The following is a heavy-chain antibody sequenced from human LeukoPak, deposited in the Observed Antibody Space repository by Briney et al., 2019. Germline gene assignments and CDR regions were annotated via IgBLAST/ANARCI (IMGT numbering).Heavy chain of an antibody. D-gene: IGHD2-8*02. CDR1: GGSISSSNW. J-gene: IGHJ4*02. CDR2: IYHSGST. CDR3: ARGLRTGNYYFDY. V-gene: IGHV4-4*02. Sequence: PSETLSLTCAVSGGSISSSNWWSWVRQPPGKGLEWIGEIYHSGSTNYNPSLKSRVTISVDKSKNQFSLKLSSVTAADTAMYYCARGLRTGNYYFDYWGQGTLVTVSS.